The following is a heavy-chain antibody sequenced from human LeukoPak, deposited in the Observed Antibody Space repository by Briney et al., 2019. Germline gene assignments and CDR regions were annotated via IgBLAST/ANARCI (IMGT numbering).Heavy chain of an antibody. J-gene: IGHJ4*02. D-gene: IGHD1-26*01. CDR1: GGSISSYY. CDR3: ARGKYGSYSGQEGLFDY. CDR2: IYYSGST. Sequence: ASETLSLTCTVSGGSISSYYWSWIRQPPGKGLEWIGYIYYSGSTNYNPSLKSRVTISVDTSKNQFSLKLSSVTAADTAVYYCARGKYGSYSGQEGLFDYWGQGTLVTASS. V-gene: IGHV4-59*01.